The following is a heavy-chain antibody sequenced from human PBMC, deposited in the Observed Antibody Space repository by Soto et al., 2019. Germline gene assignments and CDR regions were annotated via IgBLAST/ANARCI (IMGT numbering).Heavy chain of an antibody. CDR3: ARVAMENYHDMWSGSTSSALDV. J-gene: IGHJ6*02. D-gene: IGHD3-3*01. CDR1: GGSMRGYS. CDR2: VSHSGRT. V-gene: IGHV4-59*13. Sequence: SLTCKVSGGSMRGYSWSWIRQTPGEGLEWISYVSHSGRTDYSPSLKNRVTISLDMSKNHFALHVNSVDPADTAVYYCARVAMENYHDMWSGSTSSALDVWGQGTTVTVSS.